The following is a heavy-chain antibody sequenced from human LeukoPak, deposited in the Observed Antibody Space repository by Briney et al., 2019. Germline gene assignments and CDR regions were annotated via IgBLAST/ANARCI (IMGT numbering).Heavy chain of an antibody. J-gene: IGHJ4*02. Sequence: GGSLRLSCAASGFTVSSNYMSWVRQAPGKGLEWVSVIYSGGSTYYADSVKGRFTISRDNSKNTLYLQMNSLRAEDTAVYYCARDREVGAFDYWGQGTLVTVSS. D-gene: IGHD1-26*01. CDR2: IYSGGST. V-gene: IGHV3-66*02. CDR1: GFTVSSNY. CDR3: ARDREVGAFDY.